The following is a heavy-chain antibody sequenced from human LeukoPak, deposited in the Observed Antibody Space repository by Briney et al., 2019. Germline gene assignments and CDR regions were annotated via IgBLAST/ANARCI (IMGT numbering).Heavy chain of an antibody. D-gene: IGHD3-10*01. CDR3: ARTRRGVLDY. V-gene: IGHV4-31*03. Sequence: SQTLSLTCTVSGGSISSGGYYWSWIRQHPGKGLEWIGYIYYSGSTYYNPSLKSRVTISVDTSKNQFSLKLSSVTAADTAVYYCARTRRGVLDYWGQGTLVTVSS. J-gene: IGHJ4*02. CDR2: IYYSGST. CDR1: GGSISSGGYY.